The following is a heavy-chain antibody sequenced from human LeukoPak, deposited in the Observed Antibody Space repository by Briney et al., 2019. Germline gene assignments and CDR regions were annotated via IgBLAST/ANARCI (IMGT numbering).Heavy chain of an antibody. CDR1: GGSISSSSYY. Sequence: SETLSLTCTVSGGSISSSSYYWGWIRQPPGKGLEWIGSIYYSGNTYYNPSLKSRITISVDTSKNQFSLKLSSVTAADTAVYYCARGDYYDSSAPDYWGQGTLVTVSS. CDR3: ARGDYYDSSAPDY. V-gene: IGHV4-39*01. CDR2: IYYSGNT. J-gene: IGHJ4*02. D-gene: IGHD3-22*01.